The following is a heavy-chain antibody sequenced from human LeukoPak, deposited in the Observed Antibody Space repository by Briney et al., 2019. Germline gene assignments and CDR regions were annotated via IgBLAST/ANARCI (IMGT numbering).Heavy chain of an antibody. CDR2: ISSSGSTI. CDR1: GFTFSSYE. V-gene: IGHV3-48*03. D-gene: IGHD1-7*01. J-gene: IGHJ5*02. Sequence: GGSLRLSCAASGFTFSSYEMNWGRQAPGKGLELVSYISSSGSTIYYADSVKGRFTISRDNAKNSLYLQMNRLRAEDTAVYYCARIFVRLRTGTTDNWFDPWGQGTLVTVSS. CDR3: ARIFVRLRTGTTDNWFDP.